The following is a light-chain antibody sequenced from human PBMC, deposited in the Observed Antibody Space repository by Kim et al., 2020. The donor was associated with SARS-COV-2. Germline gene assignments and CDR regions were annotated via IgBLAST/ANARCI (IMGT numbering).Light chain of an antibody. CDR3: QSYDNRRWV. J-gene: IGLJ3*02. CDR2: EDK. V-gene: IGLV6-57*01. Sequence: KTITCSCTRSSGTIASNYVQWYQQRPGSSPTIVIYEDKERPSGVPDRFSGSIDSSSSSASLTISGLETEDEADYYCQSYDNRRWVFGGGTQLTVL. CDR1: SGTIASNY.